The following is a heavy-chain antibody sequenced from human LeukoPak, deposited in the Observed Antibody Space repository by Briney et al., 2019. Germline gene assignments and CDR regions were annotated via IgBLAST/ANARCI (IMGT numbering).Heavy chain of an antibody. D-gene: IGHD3-9*01. J-gene: IGHJ4*02. CDR1: GFTFSSYG. V-gene: IGHV3-23*01. Sequence: GGSLRLSCAASGFTFSSYGMSWVRQAPGKGLEWVSAISGSGGSTYYADSVKGRFTISRDNSKNTLYLQMNGLRAEDTAVYYCAKDAQYYDILTGRGYFDYWGQGTLVTVSS. CDR2: ISGSGGST. CDR3: AKDAQYYDILTGRGYFDY.